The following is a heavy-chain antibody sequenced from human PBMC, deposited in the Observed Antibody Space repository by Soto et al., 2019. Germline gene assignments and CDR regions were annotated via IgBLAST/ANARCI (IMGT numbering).Heavy chain of an antibody. V-gene: IGHV4-59*01. Sequence: QVQLQESGPGLVKPSETLSLTCTVSGGSISSYYWSWIRQPPGKGLEWIGYIYYSGSTNYNPSLKSRVTISVDTSKNQFSLKLSSVTAADTAVYYCASVNTGAGNYMGVWGKGTTVTVSS. CDR1: GGSISSYY. CDR3: ASVNTGAGNYMGV. J-gene: IGHJ6*03. CDR2: IYYSGST. D-gene: IGHD7-27*01.